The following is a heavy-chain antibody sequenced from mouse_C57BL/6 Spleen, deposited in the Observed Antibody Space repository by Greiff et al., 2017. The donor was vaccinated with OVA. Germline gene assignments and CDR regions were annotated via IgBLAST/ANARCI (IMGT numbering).Heavy chain of an antibody. CDR2: ISSGSSTI. J-gene: IGHJ3*01. Sequence: EVHLVESGGGLVKPGGSLKLSCAASGFTFSDYGMHWVRQAPEKGLEWVAYISSGSSTIYYADTVKGRFTISRDNATNTPFLQMTSLRSEDAAVYYCARPYYGSSYGFAYWGQGTLVTVSA. CDR3: ARPYYGSSYGFAY. D-gene: IGHD1-1*01. V-gene: IGHV5-17*01. CDR1: GFTFSDYG.